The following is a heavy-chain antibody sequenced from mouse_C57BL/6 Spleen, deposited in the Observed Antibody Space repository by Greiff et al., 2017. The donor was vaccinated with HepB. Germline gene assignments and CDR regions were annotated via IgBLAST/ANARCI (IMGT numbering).Heavy chain of an antibody. V-gene: IGHV5-4*01. D-gene: IGHD1-1*01. CDR2: ISDGGSYT. CDR1: GFTFSSYA. Sequence: EVQLVESGGGLVKPGGSLKLSCAASGFTFSSYAMSWVRQTPEKRLEWVATISDGGSYTYYPDNVKGRFTISRDNAKNNLYLQMSHLKSEDTAMYYCARGITTVVARTLWYFDVWGTGTTVTVSS. CDR3: ARGITTVVARTLWYFDV. J-gene: IGHJ1*03.